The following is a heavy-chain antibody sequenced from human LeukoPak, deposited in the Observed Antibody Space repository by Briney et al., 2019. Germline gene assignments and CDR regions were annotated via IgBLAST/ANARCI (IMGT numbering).Heavy chain of an antibody. CDR1: GFTFSSYA. Sequence: GGSLKLSCAASGFTFSSYAMSWVRQAPGKGLEWVSAISGSGGSTYCADSVKGRFTISRDNSKNTLYLQMNSLRAEDTAVYYCAKHYDFWSGCLDYWGQGTLVTVSS. V-gene: IGHV3-23*01. D-gene: IGHD3-3*01. J-gene: IGHJ4*02. CDR2: ISGSGGST. CDR3: AKHYDFWSGCLDY.